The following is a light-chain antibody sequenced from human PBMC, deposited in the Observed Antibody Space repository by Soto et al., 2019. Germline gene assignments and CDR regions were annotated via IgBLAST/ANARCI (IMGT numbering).Light chain of an antibody. Sequence: AIRMTQSPSSLSASTGDRVTITCRASQGISSYLAWYQQKPGKAPKLLIYAASTLQSGVPSRFSGSGSGTDFTLTISCLQSGDFATYYCQQYNNWWTFGQGTKVDIK. J-gene: IGKJ1*01. V-gene: IGKV1-8*01. CDR1: QGISSY. CDR2: AAS. CDR3: QQYNNWWT.